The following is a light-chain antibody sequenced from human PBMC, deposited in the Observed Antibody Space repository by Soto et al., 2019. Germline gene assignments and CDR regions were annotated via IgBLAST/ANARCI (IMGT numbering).Light chain of an antibody. CDR1: QSISSW. Sequence: IQMTQSPSTLSASVGDRVIITCRASQSISSWLAWYQQKPGKAPNLLIYDASSLESGVPSRFSGSGSGTEFTLTISSLQPDDFATYYCQQYQSSWTFGQGTKVDIK. CDR2: DAS. V-gene: IGKV1-5*01. J-gene: IGKJ1*01. CDR3: QQYQSSWT.